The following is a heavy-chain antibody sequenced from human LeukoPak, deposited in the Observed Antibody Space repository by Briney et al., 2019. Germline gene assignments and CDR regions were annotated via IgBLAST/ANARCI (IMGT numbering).Heavy chain of an antibody. V-gene: IGHV3-11*01. J-gene: IGHJ6*03. CDR2: ISSSGSTI. CDR1: GFTFSDYY. D-gene: IGHD3-10*01. CDR3: ARGSYYYYYMDV. Sequence: PGGSLRLSCAASGFTFSDYYMSWIRQAPGKGLDWVSYISSSGSTIYYADSVKGRFTISRDNAKNSLYLQMNGLRAEDTAVYYCARGSYYYYYMDVWGKGTTVTVSS.